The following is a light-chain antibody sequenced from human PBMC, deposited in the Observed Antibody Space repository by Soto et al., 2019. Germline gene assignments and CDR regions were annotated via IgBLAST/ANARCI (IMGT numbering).Light chain of an antibody. CDR3: SSYTSSSHVV. V-gene: IGLV2-14*01. J-gene: IGLJ2*01. CDR2: EVS. Sequence: QSALTQPASVSGSPGQSITISCTGTSSDVGGYNYVSWYQQHPGKAPKLMIYEVSNRPSGVSNRFSGSKSGNTASLTISGFQAEDEADYYCSSYTSSSHVVFGGGTKLTVL. CDR1: SSDVGGYNY.